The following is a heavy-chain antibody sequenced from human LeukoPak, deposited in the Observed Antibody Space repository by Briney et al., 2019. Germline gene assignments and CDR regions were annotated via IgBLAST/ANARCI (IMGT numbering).Heavy chain of an antibody. V-gene: IGHV4-39*01. Sequence: PSETLSLTCIVSGGSISNYTYYWDWIRQPPGKGLEWTGSIHYSGSTYYNPSLKSRVTISVDTSKNQFSLNLNSVTAADTAVYYCARSRSKWRLDFWGQGTLVTVSS. D-gene: IGHD5-12*01. J-gene: IGHJ4*02. CDR2: IHYSGST. CDR3: ARSRSKWRLDF. CDR1: GGSISNYTYY.